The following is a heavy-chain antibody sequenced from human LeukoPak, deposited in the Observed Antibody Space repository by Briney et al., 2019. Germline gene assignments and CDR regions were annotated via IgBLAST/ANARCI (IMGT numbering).Heavy chain of an antibody. Sequence: GASVKVSCKASGYTFTNYDIYWVRQATGQGLEWMGWMNPNSGNSGSAQTFQGRVTMTRNTSMSSAYMELSSLRSEDTAVYYCARGSFSPWTTQSYSDYWGQGTLVTVSS. D-gene: IGHD1-14*01. CDR2: MNPNSGNS. V-gene: IGHV1-8*01. CDR1: GYTFTNYD. J-gene: IGHJ4*02. CDR3: ARGSFSPWTTQSYSDY.